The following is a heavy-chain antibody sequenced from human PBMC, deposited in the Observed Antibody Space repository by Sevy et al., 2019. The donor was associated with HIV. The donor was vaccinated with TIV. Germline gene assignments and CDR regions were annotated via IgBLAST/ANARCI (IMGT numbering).Heavy chain of an antibody. D-gene: IGHD1-26*01. CDR3: AKVTLWELLAAHDAFDV. Sequence: GGSLRLSCAASGFSFSGYVMNWVRQAPGKGLEWVSSISGRDSSTYYADSVRGRFIISRDNSENTPYLQMNGLRAEDTAVYYCAKVTLWELLAAHDAFDVWGQGTMVTVSS. CDR1: GFSFSGYV. CDR2: ISGRDSST. J-gene: IGHJ3*01. V-gene: IGHV3-23*01.